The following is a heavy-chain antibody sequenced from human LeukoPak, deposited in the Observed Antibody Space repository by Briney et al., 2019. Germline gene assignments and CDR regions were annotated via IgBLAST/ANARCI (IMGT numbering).Heavy chain of an antibody. D-gene: IGHD3-10*01. Sequence: PSETLSLTCTVSGDAISTYYWNWIRQTPGKGLEWVGHIASGTTDYNPSLKSRAIISVDTSKNQISLRLTSVTAADTAVYYCARDKAHSYGYYFDPWGPGTQVLVSS. J-gene: IGHJ4*02. CDR2: IASGTT. CDR1: GDAISTYY. CDR3: ARDKAHSYGYYFDP. V-gene: IGHV4-4*08.